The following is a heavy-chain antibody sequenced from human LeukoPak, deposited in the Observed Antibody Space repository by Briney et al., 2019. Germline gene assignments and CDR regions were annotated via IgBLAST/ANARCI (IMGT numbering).Heavy chain of an antibody. V-gene: IGHV4-59*01. D-gene: IGHD3-22*01. Sequence: PSETLSLTCTVSGGSISSYYWSWIRQPPGKGLEWIGHIYYSGSTNYNPSLKSRVTISVDTSKNQFSLKLSSVTAADTAVYYCARVIYDSSGYYYFDYWGQGTLVTVSS. CDR2: IYYSGST. CDR3: ARVIYDSSGYYYFDY. J-gene: IGHJ4*02. CDR1: GGSISSYY.